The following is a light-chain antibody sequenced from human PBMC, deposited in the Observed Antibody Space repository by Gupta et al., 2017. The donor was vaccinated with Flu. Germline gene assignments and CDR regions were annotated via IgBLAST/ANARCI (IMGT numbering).Light chain of an antibody. CDR1: TLSTQN. CDR3: QSADNSGTYVV. Sequence: GDTLSTQNTYWYQQKPGQAPVLVIFKDTERPSGIPERFSGSNSGTTVTLTISGVQAEDEAAYYCQSADNSGTYVVFGGGTRLTV. J-gene: IGLJ3*02. V-gene: IGLV3-25*03. CDR2: KDT.